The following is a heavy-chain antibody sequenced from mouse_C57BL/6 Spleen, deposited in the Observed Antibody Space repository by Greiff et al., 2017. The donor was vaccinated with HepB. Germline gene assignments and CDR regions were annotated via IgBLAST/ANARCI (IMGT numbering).Heavy chain of an antibody. CDR3: ARIPDSNYFDYGMDY. D-gene: IGHD2-5*01. CDR2: INPNNGGT. Sequence: VQLQQSGPELVKPGASVKISCKASGYTFTDYYMNWVKQSHGKSLEWIGDINPNNGGTSYNQKFKGKATLTVDKSSSTAYMELRSLTSEDSAVYYCARIPDSNYFDYGMDYWGQGTSVTVSS. J-gene: IGHJ4*01. CDR1: GYTFTDYY. V-gene: IGHV1-26*01.